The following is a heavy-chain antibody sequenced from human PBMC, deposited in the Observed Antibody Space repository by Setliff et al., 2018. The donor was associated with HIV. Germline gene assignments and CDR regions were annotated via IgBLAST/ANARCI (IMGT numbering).Heavy chain of an antibody. D-gene: IGHD6-19*01. CDR1: GGSIRSHY. V-gene: IGHV4-34*12. CDR3: ARRSGWSLDY. J-gene: IGHJ4*02. CDR2: IIHSGST. Sequence: SETLSLTCTVSGGSIRSHYWSWIRQPPGKGLEWIGEIIHSGSTNYNPSLKSRVTISVDTSKNQFSLKLSSVTAADTAAYYCARRSGWSLDYWGQGTLVTVSS.